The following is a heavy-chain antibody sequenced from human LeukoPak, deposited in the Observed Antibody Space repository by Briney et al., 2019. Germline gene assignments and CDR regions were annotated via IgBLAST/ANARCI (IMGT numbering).Heavy chain of an antibody. CDR1: GFTFHDYA. D-gene: IGHD5-24*01. CDR3: ARDWDQWRDGYTNLLVY. V-gene: IGHV3-9*01. CDR2: ISWNSGFI. J-gene: IGHJ4*02. Sequence: PGGSLRLSCAASGFTFHDYAMLWVRQAPGKGLEWVSGISWNSGFIGYADSVKGRFTISRDNAKNSLYLQMNSLRAEDTAVYYCARDWDQWRDGYTNLLVYWGQGTLVTVSS.